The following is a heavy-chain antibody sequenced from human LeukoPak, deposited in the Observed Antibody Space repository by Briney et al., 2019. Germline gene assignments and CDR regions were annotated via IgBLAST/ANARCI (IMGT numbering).Heavy chain of an antibody. CDR2: INHSGST. CDR3: ARGSSGLYFDY. J-gene: IGHJ4*02. D-gene: IGHD3/OR15-3a*01. Sequence: MSSETLSLTCAVYGGSFSGYYWSWIRQPPGKGLEWIGEINHSGSTNYNPSLKSRVTISVDTSKNQFSLKLSSVTAADTAVYYCARGSSGLYFDYWGQGTLVTVSS. V-gene: IGHV4-34*01. CDR1: GGSFSGYY.